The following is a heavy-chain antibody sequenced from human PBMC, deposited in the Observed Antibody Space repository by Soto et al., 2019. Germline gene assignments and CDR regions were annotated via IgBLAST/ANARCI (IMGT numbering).Heavy chain of an antibody. CDR1: GYRSSSYW. CDR3: ARQGSNGAYYYYGMDV. D-gene: IGHD2-8*01. J-gene: IGHJ6*02. V-gene: IGHV5-51*01. Sequence: GESLKISCNGSGYRSSSYWIAWVRQMPGQGLEWMGIIYPGDSDTIYSPSFQGQVTFSADKSTSTAYLQWSSLKASDTAMYYCARQGSNGAYYYYGMDVWGQGTTVTVSS. CDR2: IYPGDSDT.